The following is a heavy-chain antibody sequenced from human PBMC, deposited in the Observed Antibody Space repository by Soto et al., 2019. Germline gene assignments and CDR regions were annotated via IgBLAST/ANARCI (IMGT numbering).Heavy chain of an antibody. Sequence: ASVKVSCKASGGTFNNYAISWVRQAPGQGLEWMGGIIPVFDTTNYAQKFQGRVTITADESTSTAYMELSSLRSEDTGIYYCARAGDGYPLGWFDPWGQGTLVTVSS. CDR2: IIPVFDTT. J-gene: IGHJ5*02. D-gene: IGHD5-12*01. CDR1: GGTFNNYA. CDR3: ARAGDGYPLGWFDP. V-gene: IGHV1-69*13.